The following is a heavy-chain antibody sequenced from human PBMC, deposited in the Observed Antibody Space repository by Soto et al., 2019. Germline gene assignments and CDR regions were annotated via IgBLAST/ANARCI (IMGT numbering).Heavy chain of an antibody. J-gene: IGHJ4*02. V-gene: IGHV4-31*03. CDR3: ARGEAMGYGEAQYYFDY. CDR1: GGSISSGGYY. D-gene: IGHD4-17*01. CDR2: IYYSGST. Sequence: QVQLQESGPGLVKPSQTLSLTCTVSGGSISSGGYYWSWIRQHPGKGLEWIGYIYYSGSTYYNPSLKSRVTISVDTSKNQFALKLSSVTAADTAVYYCARGEAMGYGEAQYYFDYWGQGTLVTVSS.